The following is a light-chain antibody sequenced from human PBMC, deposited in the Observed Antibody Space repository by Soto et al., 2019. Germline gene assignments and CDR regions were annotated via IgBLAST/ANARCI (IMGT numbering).Light chain of an antibody. CDR2: NTT. CDR3: SSHAGINNVV. CDR1: SGSVSTSYY. J-gene: IGLJ3*02. V-gene: IGLV8-61*01. Sequence: QTVVTQEPSFSVSPGGTVILTCGLTSGSVSTSYYPSWYQQSPGLAPRTLIYNTTTRSSGVPDRFSGSKSGNTASLTVSGLQAEDEADYYCSSHAGINNVVFGGGTKVTVL.